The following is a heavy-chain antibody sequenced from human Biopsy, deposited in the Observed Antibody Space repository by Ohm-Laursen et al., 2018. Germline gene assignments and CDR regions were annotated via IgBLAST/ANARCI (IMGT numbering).Heavy chain of an antibody. CDR3: AKEVFSAVGTSGFDP. J-gene: IGHJ5*02. V-gene: IGHV3-23*01. CDR2: ISGSGGRT. D-gene: IGHD1/OR15-1a*01. CDR1: GFTFSNYA. Sequence: SLRLSCAASGFTFSNYAMSWVRQAPGKGLEWVSGISGSGGRTYYAESMMGRFTISRDNSKKKVYLQMKGLRAEDTAVYYCAKEVFSAVGTSGFDPWGQGTLVTVSS.